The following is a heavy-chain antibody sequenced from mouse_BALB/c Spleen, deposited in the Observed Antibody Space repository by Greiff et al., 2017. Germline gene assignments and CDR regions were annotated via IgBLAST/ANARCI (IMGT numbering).Heavy chain of an antibody. CDR3: ARRGYRYAEAMDY. V-gene: IGHV14-3*02. J-gene: IGHJ4*01. CDR2: IDPANGNT. Sequence: VQLQQSGAELVKPGASVKLSCTASGFNIKDTYMHWVKQRPEQGLEWIGRIDPANGNTKYDPKFQGKATITADTSSNTAYLQLSSLTSEDTAVYYCARRGYRYAEAMDYWGQGTSVTVSS. D-gene: IGHD2-14*01. CDR1: GFNIKDTY.